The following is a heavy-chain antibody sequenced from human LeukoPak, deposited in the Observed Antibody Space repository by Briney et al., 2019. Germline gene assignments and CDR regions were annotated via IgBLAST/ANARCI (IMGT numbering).Heavy chain of an antibody. CDR2: IFYSGST. Sequence: PSETLSLTCTVSGGSISRGGYYWSWIRQHPGKGLEWIGYIFYSGSTYYNPSLKSRVTISVDTSKNQFSLKLSSVTAADTAVHYCAVWFGAYYLDYWGQGTLVTVSS. V-gene: IGHV4-31*03. J-gene: IGHJ4*02. CDR3: AVWFGAYYLDY. D-gene: IGHD3-10*01. CDR1: GGSISRGGYY.